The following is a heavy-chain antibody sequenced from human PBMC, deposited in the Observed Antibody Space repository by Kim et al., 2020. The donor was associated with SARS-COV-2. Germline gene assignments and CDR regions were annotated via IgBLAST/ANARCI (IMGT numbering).Heavy chain of an antibody. J-gene: IGHJ4*02. D-gene: IGHD6-19*01. Sequence: SETLSLTCAVYGGSFSDYYWSWVRQPPGKGLEWIGEITHSGSTNYNPSLKSRLTMSADTPKNQLSLKLTSVTAADTAVYYCVRGGSGWQKWGQGTLVTAPS. CDR3: VRGGSGWQK. V-gene: IGHV4-34*01. CDR2: ITHSGST. CDR1: GGSFSDYY.